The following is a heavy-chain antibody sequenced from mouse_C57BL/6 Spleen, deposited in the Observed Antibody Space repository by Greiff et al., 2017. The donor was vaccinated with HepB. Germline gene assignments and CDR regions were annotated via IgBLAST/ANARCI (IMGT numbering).Heavy chain of an antibody. Sequence: EVMLVESGGGLVKPGGSLKLSCAASGFTFSSYAMSWVRQTPEKRLEWVATISDGGSYTYYPDNVKGRFTISRDNAKNNLYLQMSHLKSEDTAMYYCARDPGYTLYFDYWGQGTTLTVSS. J-gene: IGHJ2*01. CDR1: GFTFSSYA. V-gene: IGHV5-4*01. D-gene: IGHD3-2*02. CDR2: ISDGGSYT. CDR3: ARDPGYTLYFDY.